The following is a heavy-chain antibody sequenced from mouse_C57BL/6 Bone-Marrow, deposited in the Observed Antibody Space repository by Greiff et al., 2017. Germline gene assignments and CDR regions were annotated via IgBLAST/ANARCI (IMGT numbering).Heavy chain of an antibody. J-gene: IGHJ2*01. Sequence: VVESGGGLVQPGGSLKLSCAASGFTFSDYYMYWVRQTPEKRLEWVAYISNGGGSTYYPDTVKGRFTISRDNAKNTLYLQMSRLKSEDTAMYYCARHGGMGFDYWGQGTTLTVSS. CDR2: ISNGGGST. D-gene: IGHD2-10*02. CDR3: ARHGGMGFDY. V-gene: IGHV5-12*01. CDR1: GFTFSDYY.